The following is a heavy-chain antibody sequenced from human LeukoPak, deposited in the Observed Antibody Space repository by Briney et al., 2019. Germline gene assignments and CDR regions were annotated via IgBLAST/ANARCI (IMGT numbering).Heavy chain of an antibody. CDR2: IRYDGSNK. D-gene: IGHD3-22*01. CDR1: GFTFSTYG. Sequence: GGSLRLSCAASGFTFSTYGMHWVRQAPGKGLEWVAFIRYDGSNKYYADSVKGRFTISRDNSENTLYPQMNSLRTEDTAVYYCAKRHYYDSGGYSFDYWGQGTLVTVSS. CDR3: AKRHYYDSGGYSFDY. V-gene: IGHV3-30*02. J-gene: IGHJ4*02.